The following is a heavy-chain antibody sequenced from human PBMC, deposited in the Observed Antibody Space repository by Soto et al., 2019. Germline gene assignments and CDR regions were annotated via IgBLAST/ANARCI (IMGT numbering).Heavy chain of an antibody. CDR1: GFTFSSYA. V-gene: IGHV3-23*01. J-gene: IGHJ4*02. CDR3: ARDLICSSTSCYVNPWFGVVTDADY. CDR2: ISGSGGST. D-gene: IGHD2-2*01. Sequence: LSLTCAASGFTFSSYAMSWVRPAPGKGLEWVSAISGSGGSTYYADSVKGRFTISKDNSKNTLYLQMNSLRAEDTAVYYCARDLICSSTSCYVNPWFGVVTDADYWGQGTLVTVSS.